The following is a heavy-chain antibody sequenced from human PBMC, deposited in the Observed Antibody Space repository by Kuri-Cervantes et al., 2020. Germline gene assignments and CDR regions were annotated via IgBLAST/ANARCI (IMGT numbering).Heavy chain of an antibody. CDR2: ISYDGSNK. D-gene: IGHD2-15*01. CDR3: AKDGGSFPWYFDL. V-gene: IGHV3-30-3*01. J-gene: IGHJ2*01. CDR1: GFTFSSYA. Sequence: GGSLRLSCAASGFTFSSYAMHWVRQAPGKGLEWVAVISYDGSNKYYADSVKGRFTISRDNAKNSLYLQMNSLRAEDTALYYCAKDGGSFPWYFDLWDRGTLVTVSS.